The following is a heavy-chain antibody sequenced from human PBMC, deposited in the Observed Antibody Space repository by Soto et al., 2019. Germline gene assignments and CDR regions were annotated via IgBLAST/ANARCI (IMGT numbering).Heavy chain of an antibody. CDR2: IIPIFGTA. D-gene: IGHD3-16*02. V-gene: IGHV1-69*13. CDR1: GGTFSSYA. J-gene: IGHJ6*02. CDR3: ATDLVRDYYYYGMDV. Sequence: SVKVSCKASGGTFSSYAISWVRQAPGQGLEWMGGIIPIFGTANYAQKFQGRVTITADESTSTAYMELSSLRSEDTAVYYCATDLVRDYYYYGMDVWGQGTTVPVCS.